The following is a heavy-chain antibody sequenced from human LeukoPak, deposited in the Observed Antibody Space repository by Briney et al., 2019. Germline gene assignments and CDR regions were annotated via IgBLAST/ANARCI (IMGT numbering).Heavy chain of an antibody. CDR2: MYHSGST. J-gene: IGHJ5*02. Sequence: SETPSLTCTVSGYSISSGHYWGWIRPPPGKGLEWIGSMYHSGSTYYSPPLKSRVTISEDTSKNQFSLKLRSVTAADTAVYYCARGPRFGELLWHWFDPWGQGTLVTVSS. CDR3: ARGPRFGELLWHWFDP. D-gene: IGHD3-10*01. CDR1: GYSISSGHY. V-gene: IGHV4-38-2*02.